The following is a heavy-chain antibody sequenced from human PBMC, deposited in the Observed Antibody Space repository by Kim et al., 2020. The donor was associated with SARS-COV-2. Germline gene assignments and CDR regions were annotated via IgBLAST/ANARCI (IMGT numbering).Heavy chain of an antibody. J-gene: IGHJ4*02. V-gene: IGHV4-39*01. CDR2: IYYSGST. Sequence: SETLSLTCTVSGGSISSSSYYWGWIRQPPGKGLEWIGSIYYSGSTYYNPSLKSRVTISVDTSKNQFSLKLSSVTAADTAVYYCARNRMVRGVFDYWGQGTLVTVSS. CDR1: GGSISSSSYY. CDR3: ARNRMVRGVFDY. D-gene: IGHD3-10*01.